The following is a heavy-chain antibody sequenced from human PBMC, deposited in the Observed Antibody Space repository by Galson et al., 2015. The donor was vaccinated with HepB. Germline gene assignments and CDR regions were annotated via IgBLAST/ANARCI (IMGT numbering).Heavy chain of an antibody. Sequence: SETLSLTCTVSGGSISSSSYYWGWIRQPPGKGLEWIGSIYYSGSTNYNPSLKSRVTISVDTSKNQFSLKLSSVTAADTAVYYCAGLAGKAYDFWSGYGAGYYYYGMDVWGQGTTVTVSS. J-gene: IGHJ6*02. V-gene: IGHV4-39*07. D-gene: IGHD3-3*01. CDR2: IYYSGST. CDR3: AGLAGKAYDFWSGYGAGYYYYGMDV. CDR1: GGSISSSSYY.